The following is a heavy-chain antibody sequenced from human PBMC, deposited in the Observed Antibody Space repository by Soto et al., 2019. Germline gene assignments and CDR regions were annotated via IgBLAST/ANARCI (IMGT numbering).Heavy chain of an antibody. Sequence: ASVKVSCKASGYTFSTHAMHWVRQAPGQSLEWMGWINGGTGQTKHSHRFQDRVSITRDTSASTAYMELSSLRSEETAVYYCARGKGMEENYYYYGLDIWGKGTTVTVSS. D-gene: IGHD1-1*01. CDR1: GYTFSTHA. CDR2: INGGTGQT. V-gene: IGHV1-3*01. J-gene: IGHJ6*04. CDR3: ARGKGMEENYYYYGLDI.